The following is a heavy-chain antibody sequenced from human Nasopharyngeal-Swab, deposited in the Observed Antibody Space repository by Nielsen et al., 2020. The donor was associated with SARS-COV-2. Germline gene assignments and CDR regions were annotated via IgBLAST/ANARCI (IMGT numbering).Heavy chain of an antibody. CDR1: GGSISSGGYY. V-gene: IGHV4-31*03. D-gene: IGHD5-18*01. Sequence: SETLSLTCTVSGGSISSGGYYWSWIRQHPGKGLEWIGYIYYSGSTYYNPSLKSRVTISVDKSKNQFSLKLSSVTAADTAVYYCASISDTAMAPFDYWGQGTLVTVSS. J-gene: IGHJ4*02. CDR2: IYYSGST. CDR3: ASISDTAMAPFDY.